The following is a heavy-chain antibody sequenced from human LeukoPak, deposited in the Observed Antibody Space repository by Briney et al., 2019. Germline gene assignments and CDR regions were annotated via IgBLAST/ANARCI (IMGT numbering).Heavy chain of an antibody. Sequence: GGSLRLSCAASGFTFSSYSMNWVRQAPGKGLEWVSSISSSSSYIYYADSVKSRFTISRDNAKNSLYLQMNSLRAEDTAVYYCARGDTAMVNYFDYWGQGTLVTVSS. J-gene: IGHJ4*02. CDR3: ARGDTAMVNYFDY. CDR1: GFTFSSYS. CDR2: ISSSSSYI. V-gene: IGHV3-21*01. D-gene: IGHD5-18*01.